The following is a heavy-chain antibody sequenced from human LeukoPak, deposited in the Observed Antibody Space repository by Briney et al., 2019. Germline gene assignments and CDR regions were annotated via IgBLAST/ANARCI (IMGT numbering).Heavy chain of an antibody. CDR1: GFTFSSYA. V-gene: IGHV3-23*01. CDR3: AKDRTVGASYWYFDL. Sequence: PGGSLRLSCAASGFTFSSYAMSWVRQAPGKGLEWVSVISGSGGSTYYADSVKGRFTISRDNSKNTLFLHMNTLRAEDTAIYYCAKDRTVGASYWYFDLWGRGTLVTVSS. D-gene: IGHD1-26*01. J-gene: IGHJ2*01. CDR2: ISGSGGST.